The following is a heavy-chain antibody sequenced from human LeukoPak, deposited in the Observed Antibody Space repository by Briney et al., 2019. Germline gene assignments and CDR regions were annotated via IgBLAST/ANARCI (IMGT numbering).Heavy chain of an antibody. CDR2: IYSDGST. CDR1: GFTVSTNS. V-gene: IGHV3-53*01. Sequence: PGGSLRLSCAAPGFTVSTNSMYWVRQAPGEGLEWVSVIYSDGSTFYADSVKGRFTISRDNSKNTLYLQMNSLRAEDTAVYYCARGYHWHDRLDYWGQGTLVTVSS. CDR3: ARGYHWHDRLDY. J-gene: IGHJ4*02. D-gene: IGHD1-1*01.